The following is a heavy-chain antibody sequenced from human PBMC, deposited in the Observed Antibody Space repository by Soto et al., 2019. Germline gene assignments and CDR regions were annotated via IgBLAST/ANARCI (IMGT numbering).Heavy chain of an antibody. D-gene: IGHD6-13*01. CDR1: GGAIRAGSCC. CDR2: SSYSGST. Sequence: SDTLSRPHSVSGGAIRAGSCCWGWRRQPPGKGLEWIGSSSYSGSTYYSPSLKSRVTISVDTSKNQFSLELSSVTATDTAVYFCARQGARIAAVGISTGFDPWGQGTLVT. J-gene: IGHJ5*02. V-gene: IGHV4-39*01. CDR3: ARQGARIAAVGISTGFDP.